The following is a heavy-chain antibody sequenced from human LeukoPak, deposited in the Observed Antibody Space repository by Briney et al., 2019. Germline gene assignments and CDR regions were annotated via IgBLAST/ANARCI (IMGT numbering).Heavy chain of an antibody. J-gene: IGHJ4*02. D-gene: IGHD5-24*01. CDR3: ARVDGLAYYFDY. CDR1: GGSISSGDYY. Sequence: SETLSLACTVSGGSISSGDYYWSWIRQPPGKGLEWIGYIYYSGSTYYNPSLKSRVTISVDTSKNQFSLKLSSVTAADTAVYYCARVDGLAYYFDYWGQGTLVTVSS. V-gene: IGHV4-30-4*01. CDR2: IYYSGST.